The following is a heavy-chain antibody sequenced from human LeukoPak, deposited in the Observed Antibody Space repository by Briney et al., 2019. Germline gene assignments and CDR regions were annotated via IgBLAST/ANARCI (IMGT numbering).Heavy chain of an antibody. D-gene: IGHD5-18*01. Sequence: FILYDVSNKYYADSVKGRFTISRDNSKNTLYLQMNSLRVEDTAVYYCARSSVDTARVDYWGQGTLVTVSS. J-gene: IGHJ4*02. CDR3: ARSSVDTARVDY. V-gene: IGHV3-30*02. CDR2: ILYDVSNK.